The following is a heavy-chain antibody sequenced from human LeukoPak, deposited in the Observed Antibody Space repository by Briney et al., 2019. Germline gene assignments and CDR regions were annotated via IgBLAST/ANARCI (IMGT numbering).Heavy chain of an antibody. CDR3: VRDMFGGRGY. CDR2: INEAGSAT. CDR1: GFAFSSYW. Sequence: PGGSLRLSCAASGFAFSSYWMHWVRQVPGKGLAWVSRINEAGSATSDADSVKGRFTISRDNAKNALYLQMNSLRAEDTAVYYCVRDMFGGRGYWGQGTLVTVSS. V-gene: IGHV3-74*01. D-gene: IGHD3-10*02. J-gene: IGHJ4*02.